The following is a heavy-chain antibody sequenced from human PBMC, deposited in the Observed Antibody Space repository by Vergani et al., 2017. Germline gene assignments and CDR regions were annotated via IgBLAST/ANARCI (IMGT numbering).Heavy chain of an antibody. D-gene: IGHD2-2*01. J-gene: IGHJ6*02. CDR1: GGTFSSYA. CDR2: IIPILGIA. CDR3: ARACSSTSCDLPNYYYYGMDV. V-gene: IGHV1-69*04. Sequence: QVQLVQSGAEVKKPGSSVKVSCKASGGTFSSYAISWVRQAPGQGLEWMGRIIPILGIANYAQKFQGRVTITADKSTSTAYMELSSLRSEDTAVYYCARACSSTSCDLPNYYYYGMDVWGQGTTVTVSS.